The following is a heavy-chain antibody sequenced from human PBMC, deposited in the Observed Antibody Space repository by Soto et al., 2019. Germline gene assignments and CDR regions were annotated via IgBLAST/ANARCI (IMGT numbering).Heavy chain of an antibody. D-gene: IGHD4-17*01. V-gene: IGHV4-31*03. CDR2: IYYCGSN. Sequence: QVQLQESGPGLVKPSQTLSLTCTVSGGSISSGAHYWSWIRQLPGKGLEWIGNIYYCGSNYYNPSLKSRVTISVDTSNNQFSLNLSSVTAADTAIYYCARDLYGVPRGDYFDSWGQGILVTVSS. J-gene: IGHJ4*02. CDR3: ARDLYGVPRGDYFDS. CDR1: GGSISSGAHY.